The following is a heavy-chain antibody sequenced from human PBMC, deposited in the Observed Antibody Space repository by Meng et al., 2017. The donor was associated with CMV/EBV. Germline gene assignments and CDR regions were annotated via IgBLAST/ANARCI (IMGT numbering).Heavy chain of an antibody. D-gene: IGHD3-3*02. V-gene: IGHV4-61*02. CDR2: IYTSGST. CDR1: GGSISSGSYY. J-gene: IGHJ6*02. Sequence: SETLSLTCTVSGGSISSGSYYWSWIRQPAGKGLEWIGRIYTSGSTNYNPSLKSRVTISVDTSKNQFSLKLSSVTAADTAVYYCARDKGLAGYDYYYGMDVWGQGTTVTVSS. CDR3: ARDKGLAGYDYYYGMDV.